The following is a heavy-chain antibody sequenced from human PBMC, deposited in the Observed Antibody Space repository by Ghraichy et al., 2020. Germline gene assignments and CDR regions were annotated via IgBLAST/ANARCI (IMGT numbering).Heavy chain of an antibody. D-gene: IGHD4-17*01. V-gene: IGHV3-15*01. CDR2: IKSKTDGGTT. Sequence: GSLRLSCAASGFTFSNAWMSWVRQAPGKGLEWVGRIKSKTDGGTTDYAALVKGRFTISRDDSKNTLYLQMNSLKTEDTAVYYCTTFINGDYFDYWGQGTLVTVSS. J-gene: IGHJ4*02. CDR1: GFTFSNAW. CDR3: TTFINGDYFDY.